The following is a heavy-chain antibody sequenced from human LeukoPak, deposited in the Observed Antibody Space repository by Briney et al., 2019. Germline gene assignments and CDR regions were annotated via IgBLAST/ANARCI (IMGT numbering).Heavy chain of an antibody. CDR2: IYYSGST. V-gene: IGHV4-30-4*01. CDR1: GGSISSGDYY. CDR3: ASLPPDYGMDV. J-gene: IGHJ6*02. Sequence: SETLSLTCTVSGGSISSGDYYWSWIRQPPGKGLEWIGYIYYSGSTYYNPSLKSRVTISVDTSKNQFSLKLSSVTAADTAVYYCASLPPDYGMDVWGQGTTATVSS.